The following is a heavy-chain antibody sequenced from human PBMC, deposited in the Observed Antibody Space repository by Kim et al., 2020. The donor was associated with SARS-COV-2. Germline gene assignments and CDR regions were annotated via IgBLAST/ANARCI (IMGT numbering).Heavy chain of an antibody. V-gene: IGHV1-3*01. D-gene: IGHD6-13*01. Sequence: SQKFQGRVTSPRCTASSTAYMELSSLRSEDTAVYYCARAKGSSSWSFDYWGQGTLVTVSS. CDR3: ARAKGSSSWSFDY. J-gene: IGHJ4*02.